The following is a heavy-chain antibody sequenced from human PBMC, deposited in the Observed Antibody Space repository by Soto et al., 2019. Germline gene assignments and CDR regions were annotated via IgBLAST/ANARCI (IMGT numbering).Heavy chain of an antibody. J-gene: IGHJ6*02. CDR3: ARLHGYCISSSCHGHYAMDV. V-gene: IGHV4-39*01. D-gene: IGHD2-2*01. CDR2: IYYSGST. CDR1: GGSISSGGYY. Sequence: ASETLSLTCTVSGGSISSGGYYWSWIRQPPGKGLEWIGNIYYSGSTYYNPSLNSRVTVSVDTSKNQFSLKVTSVTAADTAVYYCARLHGYCISSSCHGHYAMDVWGQGTTVTVSS.